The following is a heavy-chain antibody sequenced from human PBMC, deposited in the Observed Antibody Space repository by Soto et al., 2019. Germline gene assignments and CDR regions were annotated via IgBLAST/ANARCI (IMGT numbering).Heavy chain of an antibody. CDR2: ILHDGNNR. CDR1: GFTFSSYA. Sequence: PGGSLRLSCAASGFTFSSYAMHWVRQAPGKGLEWVAMILHDGNNRYYADSVKGRFTISRDNSKSTLYLQVDSLRTEDTAVYYCARGDEHGSYCDLGYWGQGTLVTVSS. J-gene: IGHJ4*02. CDR3: ARGDEHGSYCDLGY. D-gene: IGHD3-10*01. V-gene: IGHV3-30-3*01.